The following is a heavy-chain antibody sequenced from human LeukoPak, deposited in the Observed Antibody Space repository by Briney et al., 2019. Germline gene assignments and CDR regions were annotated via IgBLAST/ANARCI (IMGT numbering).Heavy chain of an antibody. CDR2: IYYDGST. J-gene: IGHJ5*02. V-gene: IGHV4-39*01. Sequence: SETLSLTCTVSVDFFISSSNYWVWIRQPPGKGLEWVGSIYYDGSTYYNSALKSRATIFADTSKSQFSLKLNSVIAADTAVYYCGRRGLLVPASWGQGTLVTVSS. D-gene: IGHD2-2*01. CDR1: VDFFISSSNY. CDR3: GRRGLLVPAS.